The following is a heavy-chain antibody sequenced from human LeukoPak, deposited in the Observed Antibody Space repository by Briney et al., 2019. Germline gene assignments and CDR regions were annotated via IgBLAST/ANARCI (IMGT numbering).Heavy chain of an antibody. V-gene: IGHV3-48*03. CDR1: GFTFSSYE. CDR2: ISSSGSTI. Sequence: GGSLRLSCAASGFTFSSYEMNWVRQAPGKGLEWVSYISSSGSTIYYADSVKGRFTISRDNAKNSLYLQMNSLRAEDTAVYYCAREPSGWFPFDYWGQGTLVTVSS. D-gene: IGHD6-19*01. CDR3: AREPSGWFPFDY. J-gene: IGHJ4*02.